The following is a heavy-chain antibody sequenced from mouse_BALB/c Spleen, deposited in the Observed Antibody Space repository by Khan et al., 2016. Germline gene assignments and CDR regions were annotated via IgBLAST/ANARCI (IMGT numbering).Heavy chain of an antibody. V-gene: IGHV6-6*02. J-gene: IGHJ3*01. Sequence: EVELVESGGGLVQPGGSMKLSCVASGFTFSNYWMNWVRQSPEKGLEWVAEIRLKSNNYATHYAESVKGRFTISRDDSKSSVYLQLNNVRAEDTGIYYCTTGFAYWGQGTLVTVSA. CDR2: IRLKSNNYAT. CDR3: TTGFAY. CDR1: GFTFSNYW.